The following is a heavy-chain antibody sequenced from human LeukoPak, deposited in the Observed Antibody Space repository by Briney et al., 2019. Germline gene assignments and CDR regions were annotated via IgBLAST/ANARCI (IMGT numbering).Heavy chain of an antibody. CDR2: IYTSGST. CDR3: ARESPGVAVAGTRAFDY. Sequence: PSETLSLTCAVSGGSISSGGYYWSWIRQPAGKGLEWIGRIYTSGSTNYNPSLKSRVTMSVDTSKNQFSLKLTSVTAADTAVYYCARESPGVAVAGTRAFDYWGQGTLVTVSS. V-gene: IGHV4-61*02. J-gene: IGHJ4*02. CDR1: GGSISSGGYY. D-gene: IGHD6-19*01.